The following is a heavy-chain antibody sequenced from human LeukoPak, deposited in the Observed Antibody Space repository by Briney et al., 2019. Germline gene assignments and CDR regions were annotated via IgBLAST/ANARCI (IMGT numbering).Heavy chain of an antibody. Sequence: ASVKVSCKVFGYTLTELSMHWVRQAPGKGLEGMGGFEPEDGETIYAQKFQGRVTMTEDTSTDTAYMELSSLRSEDTAVYYCASFSGWSQGRRVYWGQGTLVTVSS. CDR2: FEPEDGET. D-gene: IGHD6-19*01. CDR1: GYTLTELS. V-gene: IGHV1-24*01. J-gene: IGHJ4*02. CDR3: ASFSGWSQGRRVY.